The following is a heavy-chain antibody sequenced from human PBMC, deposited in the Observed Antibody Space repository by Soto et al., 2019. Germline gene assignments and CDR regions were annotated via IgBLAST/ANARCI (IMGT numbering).Heavy chain of an antibody. CDR2: TYSGGST. D-gene: IGHD4-4*01. V-gene: IGHV3-53*01. J-gene: IGHJ6*02. Sequence: GGSLRLSCAASGFNVSNIYMSWVRQAPGKGLEWVSVTYSGGSTYYADSVKGRFTISRGNSKNMLHLHMDSLRAEDTAVYYCARVKNSNYYYGMDVWGQGTTVTVSS. CDR1: GFNVSNIY. CDR3: ARVKNSNYYYGMDV.